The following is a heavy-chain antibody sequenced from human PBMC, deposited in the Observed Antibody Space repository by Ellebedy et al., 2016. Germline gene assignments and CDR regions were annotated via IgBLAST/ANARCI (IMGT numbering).Heavy chain of an antibody. J-gene: IGHJ4*01. CDR3: VRGRSAAEK. V-gene: IGHV3-74*01. CDR1: GFTFSNYW. D-gene: IGHD6-13*01. CDR2: IDSDGSST. Sequence: GESLKISXAASGFTFSNYWMHWVRQAPGKGLVWVSRIDSDGSSTGYADSVKGRFTISRDNAKSSLFLQMNILRVEDTAVYYCVRGRSAAEKWGHGTQVTVSS.